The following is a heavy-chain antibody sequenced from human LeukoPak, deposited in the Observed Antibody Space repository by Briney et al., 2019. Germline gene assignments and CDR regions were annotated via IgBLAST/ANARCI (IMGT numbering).Heavy chain of an antibody. J-gene: IGHJ4*02. D-gene: IGHD4-17*01. CDR1: GGSISSGGYY. V-gene: IGHV4-31*03. CDR3: ATLRTTVARALDY. Sequence: SQTLSLTCTVSGGSISSGGYYWSWIRQHPGKGLEWIGYIYYSGSTYYNPSLKSRVTISVDTSKNQFSLKLSSVTAADTAVYYCATLRTTVARALDYWGQGTLVTVSS. CDR2: IYYSGST.